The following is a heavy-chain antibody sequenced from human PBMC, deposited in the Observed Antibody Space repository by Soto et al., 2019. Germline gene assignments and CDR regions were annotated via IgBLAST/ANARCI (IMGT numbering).Heavy chain of an antibody. D-gene: IGHD4-17*01. CDR2: VYYRGRS. V-gene: IGHV4-39*01. CDR3: VSQRTTVPSQAYFDY. Sequence: SETLSLTCAVSGGSVSVDSYYWGWIRQSPGKGLEWIGSVYYRGRSYSKSSVKSRVTISVDTSKNRFSLSLNSVTASDTAVYFCVSQRTTVPSQAYFDYWGPGALVTVSS. CDR1: GGSVSVDSYY. J-gene: IGHJ4*02.